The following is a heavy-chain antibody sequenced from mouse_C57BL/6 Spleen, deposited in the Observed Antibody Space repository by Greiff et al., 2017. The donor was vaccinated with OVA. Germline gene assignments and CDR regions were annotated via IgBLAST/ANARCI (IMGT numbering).Heavy chain of an antibody. CDR3: ARGITTVVAPYWYMDV. D-gene: IGHD1-1*01. CDR1: GYAFSSYW. CDR2: IYPGDGDT. J-gene: IGHJ1*03. Sequence: VQLQQSGAELVKPGASVKISCKASGYAFSSYWMNWVKQRPGKGLEWIGQIYPGDGDTNYNGKFKGKATLTADKSSSTAYMQLSSLTSEDSAVLFLARGITTVVAPYWYMDVWGKGTTFTVSS. V-gene: IGHV1-80*01.